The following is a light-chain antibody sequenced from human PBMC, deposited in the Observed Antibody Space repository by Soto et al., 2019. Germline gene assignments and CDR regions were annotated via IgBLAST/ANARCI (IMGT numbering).Light chain of an antibody. J-gene: IGKJ2*01. CDR3: QQYNSYGT. Sequence: DIQMTQSPSTLSASVGDRVTITCRASQSIGSSLAWYQQKPGKGPKLLIYDASTLESGVPSRFSGSGFGTDFALTISILQPDDFATFYCQQYNSYGTFGQGTKLEIK. CDR2: DAS. CDR1: QSIGSS. V-gene: IGKV1-5*01.